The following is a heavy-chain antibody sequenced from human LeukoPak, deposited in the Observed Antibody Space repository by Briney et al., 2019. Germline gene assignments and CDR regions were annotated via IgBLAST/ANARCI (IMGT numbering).Heavy chain of an antibody. V-gene: IGHV3-23*01. CDR3: AKGEYSSSFRDGSPKYYFDY. J-gene: IGHJ4*02. D-gene: IGHD6-6*01. Sequence: GESLRLSCAASGFTFSSYAMSWVRQAPGKGLEWVSAISGSGGSTYYADSVKGRFTISRDNSKNTLYLQMNSLRAEDTAVYYCAKGEYSSSFRDGSPKYYFDYWGQGTLVTVSS. CDR1: GFTFSSYA. CDR2: ISGSGGST.